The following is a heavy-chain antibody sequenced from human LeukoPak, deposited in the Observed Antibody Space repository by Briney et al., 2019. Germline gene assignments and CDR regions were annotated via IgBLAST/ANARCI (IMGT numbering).Heavy chain of an antibody. CDR2: INSDGSST. CDR3: ARSRGNYGDYALY. J-gene: IGHJ4*02. Sequence: GGSLRLSCAASGFTFSSHWMHWVRQAPGKGLLWVSRINSDGSSTGYADSVKGRFTISRDNAKNTLYLQMNSLRAEDAAVYYCARSRGNYGDYALYWGQGALVTVSS. CDR1: GFTFSSHW. V-gene: IGHV3-74*01. D-gene: IGHD4-17*01.